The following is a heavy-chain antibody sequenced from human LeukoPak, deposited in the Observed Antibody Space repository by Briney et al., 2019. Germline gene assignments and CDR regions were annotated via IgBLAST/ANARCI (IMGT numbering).Heavy chain of an antibody. V-gene: IGHV1-2*02. CDR1: GYTVTGYY. Sequence: GASVKVSCKASGYTVTGYYMHWVRQAPGQGLEWMGWINPNSGGTNYAQKFQGRVTMTRDTSISTAYMELSRLRSDDTAVYYCARIRYSGYDYADLYYFDYWGQGTLVTVSS. CDR3: ARIRYSGYDYADLYYFDY. D-gene: IGHD5-12*01. CDR2: INPNSGGT. J-gene: IGHJ4*02.